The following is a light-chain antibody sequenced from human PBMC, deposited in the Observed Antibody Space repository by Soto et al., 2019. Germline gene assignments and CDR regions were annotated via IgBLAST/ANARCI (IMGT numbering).Light chain of an antibody. J-gene: IGKJ1*01. CDR3: MQALQTPWT. Sequence: DIVMTQSPLSLPVTPGEPASISCRSSQSLLHSSGYNYLDWYLQKPGQSPHLLIHLGSVRASGVPARVSGSGSGTDFTLRISRVEAEDVGVYYCMQALQTPWTFGQGTKVEIK. CDR2: LGS. V-gene: IGKV2-28*01. CDR1: QSLLHSSGYNY.